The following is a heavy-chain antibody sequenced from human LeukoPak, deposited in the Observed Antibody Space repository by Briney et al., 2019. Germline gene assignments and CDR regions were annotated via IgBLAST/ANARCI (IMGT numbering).Heavy chain of an antibody. CDR2: IYYTGSGST. Sequence: SETLSLTCTVSGGSISPYYWRWFRQPPGKGLQWIGYIYYTGSGSTSHNPSLKSRVTISVDTSKHQFSLNLNSVTAADTAVYYCARHAVYAGSGWAFDYWGQGTLVTVFS. D-gene: IGHD6-19*01. CDR3: ARHAVYAGSGWAFDY. V-gene: IGHV4-59*08. J-gene: IGHJ4*02. CDR1: GGSISPYY.